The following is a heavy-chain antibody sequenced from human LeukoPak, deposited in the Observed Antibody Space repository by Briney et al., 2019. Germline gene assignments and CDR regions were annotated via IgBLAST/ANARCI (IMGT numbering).Heavy chain of an antibody. CDR3: ARREQWLVRYAFDI. CDR1: GFTFSSYS. Sequence: GGSLRLSCEASGFTFSSYSMNRVRQAPGKGLEWVSYISSSSSNIYHGDSVKGRFTISRDNDKNSLYLQMNSLRAEDTALYYCARREQWLVRYAFDIWGQGTMVTVSS. J-gene: IGHJ3*02. CDR2: ISSSSSNI. V-gene: IGHV3-48*04. D-gene: IGHD6-19*01.